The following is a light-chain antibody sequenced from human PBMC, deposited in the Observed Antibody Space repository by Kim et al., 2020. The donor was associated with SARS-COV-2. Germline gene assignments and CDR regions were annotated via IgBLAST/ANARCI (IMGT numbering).Light chain of an antibody. Sequence: SIGDRVTITCRASQSIRSYLNWYQQKSGKAPKLLIYDASILQSGVPSRFSGSGSGTDFTLTISSLQPEDFATYYCQQSYSALLWTFGQGTKVDIK. CDR3: QQSYSALLWT. J-gene: IGKJ1*01. CDR2: DAS. V-gene: IGKV1-39*01. CDR1: QSIRSY.